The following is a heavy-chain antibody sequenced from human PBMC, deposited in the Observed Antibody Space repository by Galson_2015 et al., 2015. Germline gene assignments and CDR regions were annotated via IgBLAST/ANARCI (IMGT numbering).Heavy chain of an antibody. CDR3: ARNWDSSTLLGNAFDV. V-gene: IGHV4-39*01. J-gene: IGHJ3*01. CDR1: GGAISTRTHY. D-gene: IGHD2-2*01. Sequence: ETLSLTCTVSGGAISTRTHYWNWIRQPPGNGLEWVRNTPYSGITYYNPSLKGRVYISVDASKNKFSLRLTSVTAADTALYFCARNWDSSTLLGNAFDVWGQGTMVTVTS. CDR2: TPYSGIT.